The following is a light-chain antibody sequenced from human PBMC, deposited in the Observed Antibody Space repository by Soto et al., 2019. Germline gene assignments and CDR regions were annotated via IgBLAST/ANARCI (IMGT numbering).Light chain of an antibody. V-gene: IGLV2-14*01. CDR3: TSYTATNTLL. CDR2: DVT. Sequence: QSALTQPASVSGSPGQSITISCSGPSSDIDDFNSISWYQHYPGKAPKLIVYDVTRRPSGVSRRFSGSKSGLTASLTISGLQAEDEADYFCTSYTATNTLLFGTATTLTVL. CDR1: SSDIDDFNS. J-gene: IGLJ6*01.